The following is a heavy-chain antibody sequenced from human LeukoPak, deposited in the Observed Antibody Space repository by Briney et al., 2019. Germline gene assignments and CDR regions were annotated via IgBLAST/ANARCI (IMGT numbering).Heavy chain of an antibody. CDR1: GFTFNNYG. Sequence: GGSLRLSCAASGFTFNNYGRHWVRLAPGKGLEWVGFIRYDGSDKYYADSVKGRFTIARDNSKNTLYLQMNSLRVEDTAVYSCAKDLSPMVGAKVFDYWGQGTLVTVSS. V-gene: IGHV3-30*02. CDR3: AKDLSPMVGAKVFDY. CDR2: IRYDGSDK. J-gene: IGHJ4*02. D-gene: IGHD1-26*01.